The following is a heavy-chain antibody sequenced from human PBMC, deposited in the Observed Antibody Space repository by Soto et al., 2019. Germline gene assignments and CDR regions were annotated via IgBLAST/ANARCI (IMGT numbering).Heavy chain of an antibody. D-gene: IGHD5-12*01. CDR3: ARGRRWLQLTAGLDY. V-gene: IGHV4-34*01. Sequence: QVQLQQWGAGLLKPSETLSLTCAVYGGSFSGYYWSWIRQPPGKGLEWIGEINHSGSTNYNPSLKSRVTISVDTSKNQFSLKLSSVTAAETAVYYCARGRRWLQLTAGLDYWGQGTLVTVSS. CDR2: INHSGST. CDR1: GGSFSGYY. J-gene: IGHJ4*02.